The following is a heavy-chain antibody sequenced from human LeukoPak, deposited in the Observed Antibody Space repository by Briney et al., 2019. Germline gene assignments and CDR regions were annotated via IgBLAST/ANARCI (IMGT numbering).Heavy chain of an antibody. J-gene: IGHJ6*02. D-gene: IGHD3-3*01. CDR2: ISAYNGNT. CDR1: GYTFTSYG. CDR3: ARSRDFWSGYYDGYGMDV. Sequence: ASVKVSCKASGYTFTSYGISWVRQAPGQGLEWMGWISAYNGNTNYAQKLQGRVTMTTDTSTSTAYMELRSLRSDDTAVYYCARSRDFWSGYYDGYGMDVWGQGTTVTVSS. V-gene: IGHV1-18*01.